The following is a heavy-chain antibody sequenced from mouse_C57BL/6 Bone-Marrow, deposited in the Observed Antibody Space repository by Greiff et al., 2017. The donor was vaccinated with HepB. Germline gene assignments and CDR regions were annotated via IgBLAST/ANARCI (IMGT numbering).Heavy chain of an antibody. Sequence: ESGPGLVKPSQSLSLTCSVTGYSITSGYYWNWIRQFPGNKLEWMGYISYDGSNNYNPSLKNRISITRDTSKNQFFLKLNSVTTEDTATYYCARQDYGHFDYWGQGTTLTVSS. CDR1: GYSITSGYY. D-gene: IGHD1-1*02. J-gene: IGHJ2*01. CDR3: ARQDYGHFDY. V-gene: IGHV3-6*01. CDR2: ISYDGSN.